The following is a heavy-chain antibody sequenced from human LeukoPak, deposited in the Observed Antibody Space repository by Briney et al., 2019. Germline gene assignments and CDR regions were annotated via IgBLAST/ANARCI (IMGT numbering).Heavy chain of an antibody. J-gene: IGHJ6*02. V-gene: IGHV6-1*01. CDR2: TYYRSKWYN. CDR1: GDSVSSNSAA. Sequence: SQTLSLTCAISGDSVSSNSAAWNWIRQSPSRGLEWLGRTYYRSKWYNDYAVTVKSRITINPDTSKNQFSLQLNSVTPEDTAVYYCARDLYYCSGGSCYSHDNYGMDVWGQGTTVTVSS. D-gene: IGHD2-15*01. CDR3: ARDLYYCSGGSCYSHDNYGMDV.